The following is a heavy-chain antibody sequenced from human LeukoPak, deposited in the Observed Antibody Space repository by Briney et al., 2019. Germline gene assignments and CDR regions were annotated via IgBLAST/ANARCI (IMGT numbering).Heavy chain of an antibody. D-gene: IGHD2-2*01. V-gene: IGHV3-48*02. CDR1: GFTFSSYS. CDR2: ISISGSSI. J-gene: IGHJ4*02. CDR3: ARSSGYQVPPGY. Sequence: GGSLRLSCAASGFTFSSYSMNWVRQAPGKGLEWVSYISISGSSIFYADSVKGRFTISRDNGKNSLYLQMNSLRDDDTAVYYCARSSGYQVPPGYWGQGTLVTVSS.